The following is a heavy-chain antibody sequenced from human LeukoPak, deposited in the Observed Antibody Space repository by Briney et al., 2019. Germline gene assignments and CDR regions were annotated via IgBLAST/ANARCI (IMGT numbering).Heavy chain of an antibody. CDR3: ARDKAPRDDYGGSHNNGFPP. D-gene: IGHD4-23*01. J-gene: IGHJ5*02. Sequence: SETLSLTCTVSGGSISSYYWSWIRQPAGKGLEWIGRIYTSGSTNYNPSLKSRVTMSVDTSKNQFSLKLSSVTAAATAGSFCARDKAPRDDYGGSHNNGFPPGGRGTLVTSPS. CDR1: GGSISSYY. V-gene: IGHV4-4*07. CDR2: IYTSGST.